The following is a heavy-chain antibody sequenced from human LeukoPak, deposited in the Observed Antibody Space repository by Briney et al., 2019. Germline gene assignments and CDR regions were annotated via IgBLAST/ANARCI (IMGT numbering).Heavy chain of an antibody. CDR3: ARGVFNYDFWSGYYDFDY. D-gene: IGHD3-3*01. CDR1: GYSSSIDYY. J-gene: IGHJ4*02. CDR2: IHRSGST. V-gene: IGHV4-38-2*02. Sequence: PSETLSLTCTVSGYSSSIDYYWGWLRPPPGKGLEWIGIIHRSGSTYYNPSLKSRVTISVDTSKNQFSLKVSSVTAADTAVYYCARGVFNYDFWSGYYDFDYWGQGTLVTVSS.